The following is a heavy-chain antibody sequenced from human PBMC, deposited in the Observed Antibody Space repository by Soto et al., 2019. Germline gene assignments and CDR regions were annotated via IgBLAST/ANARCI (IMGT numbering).Heavy chain of an antibody. V-gene: IGHV5-10-1*01. Sequence: PGESLKISCKGSGYSFTSYWISWVRQMPGKGLEWMGRIDPSDYYTNYSPSFQGHVTISADKSISTAYLQWSSLKASDTAMYYCARHADYDILTGYRYDAFDIWGQGTMVTVS. D-gene: IGHD3-9*01. CDR3: ARHADYDILTGYRYDAFDI. J-gene: IGHJ3*02. CDR1: GYSFTSYW. CDR2: IDPSDYYT.